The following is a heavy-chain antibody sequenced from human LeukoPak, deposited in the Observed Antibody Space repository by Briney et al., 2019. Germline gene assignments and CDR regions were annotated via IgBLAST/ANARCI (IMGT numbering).Heavy chain of an antibody. V-gene: IGHV3-7*01. CDR1: GFTLSTYW. Sequence: GGSLRLSCAASGFTLSTYWMSWVRQAPGKGLEWVANIKQDGSEKYYVDSVKGRFTISRDNAKNSLYLQMNSLRAEDTAVYYCARDYCSTASCYPHYGMDVWGQGTTVPVSS. CDR3: ARDYCSTASCYPHYGMDV. J-gene: IGHJ6*02. CDR2: IKQDGSEK. D-gene: IGHD2-2*01.